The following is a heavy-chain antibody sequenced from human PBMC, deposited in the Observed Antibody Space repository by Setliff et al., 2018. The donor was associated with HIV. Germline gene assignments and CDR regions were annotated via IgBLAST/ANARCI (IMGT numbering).Heavy chain of an antibody. J-gene: IGHJ4*02. D-gene: IGHD6-13*01. CDR3: AHRPSGGAAAALFDY. Sequence: SGPTLVNPTQTLTLTCTFSGFSLTSSGVGVGWIRQPPGKALEWLALIYWNDDKRYSPSLQSRLTIAKDTSKNQVVLTMTNMDPVDTATYYCAHRPSGGAAAALFDYWGQGTLVTVSS. CDR2: IYWNDDK. V-gene: IGHV2-5*01. CDR1: GFSLTSSGVG.